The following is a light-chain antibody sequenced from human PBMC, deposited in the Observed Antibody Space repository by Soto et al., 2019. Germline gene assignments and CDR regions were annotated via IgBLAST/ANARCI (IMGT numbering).Light chain of an antibody. CDR2: EFS. V-gene: IGLV2-14*01. J-gene: IGLJ2*01. CDR1: SSDIGGSNY. Sequence: QSALTQPASVSGSPGQSITISCTGTSSDIGGSNYVSWYQQHPGKAPKLMIFEFSNRPSGVSNRFSGSKSGNTASLTISGLQAEDEADYYCSSDTTSSTLVLFGGGTQLTVL. CDR3: SSDTTSSTLVL.